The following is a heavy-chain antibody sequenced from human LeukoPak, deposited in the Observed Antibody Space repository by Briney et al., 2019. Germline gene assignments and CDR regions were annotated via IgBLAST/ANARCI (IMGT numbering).Heavy chain of an antibody. CDR1: GFTFSSYA. CDR3: TLTTFGVVYYFDY. V-gene: IGHV3-30*04. J-gene: IGHJ4*02. D-gene: IGHD1/OR15-1a*01. Sequence: PGGSLRLSCATSGFTFSSYAMHWVRQAPGKGLGWVALISHDGINQYYADSVKGRFIISRDNSKNTLYLQLNSLRLEDTAVYYCTLTTFGVVYYFDYWGQGTLVTVSS. CDR2: ISHDGINQ.